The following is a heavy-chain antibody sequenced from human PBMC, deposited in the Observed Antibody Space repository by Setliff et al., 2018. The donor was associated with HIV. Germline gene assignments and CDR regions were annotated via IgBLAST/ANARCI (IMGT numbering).Heavy chain of an antibody. Sequence: LSLTCIVSGDAISNGLYWGWIRQPRGKGLEWIGNIYRSGSTYYNPSLKSRVTISVDKSKNQFSLKLSSVTAADTAVYYCARSTYYYGSGKGSGWFDPWGQGTLVTVSS. CDR1: GDAISNGLY. CDR3: ARSTYYYGSGKGSGWFDP. D-gene: IGHD3-10*01. J-gene: IGHJ5*02. V-gene: IGHV4-38-2*02. CDR2: IYRSGST.